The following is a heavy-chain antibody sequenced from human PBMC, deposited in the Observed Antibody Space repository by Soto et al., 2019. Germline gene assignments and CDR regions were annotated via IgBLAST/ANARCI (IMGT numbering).Heavy chain of an antibody. CDR1: GFTFSSYN. Sequence: GGSLRLSCAASGFTFSSYNMNWVRQAPGKGLEWVSYISSSSTTIYYADSVKGRFTISRDNAKNSLYLQMNSLRAEDTAVYYCARDLATPDVDYWGQGTLVTVSS. CDR3: ARDLATPDVDY. J-gene: IGHJ4*02. CDR2: ISSSSTTI. V-gene: IGHV3-48*01.